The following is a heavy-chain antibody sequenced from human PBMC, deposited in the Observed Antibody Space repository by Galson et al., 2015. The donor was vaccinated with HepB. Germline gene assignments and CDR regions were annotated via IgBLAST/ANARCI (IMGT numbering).Heavy chain of an antibody. V-gene: IGHV3-30*04. D-gene: IGHD3-10*01. CDR2: ISYDGSNK. Sequence: SLRLSCAASGFTFSSYAMHWVRQAPGKGLEWVAVISYDGSNKYYADSVKGRFTISRDNSKNTLYLQMNSLRAEDTAVYYCARDQGYYYGSGTLDYWGQGTLVTVSS. J-gene: IGHJ4*02. CDR3: ARDQGYYYGSGTLDY. CDR1: GFTFSSYA.